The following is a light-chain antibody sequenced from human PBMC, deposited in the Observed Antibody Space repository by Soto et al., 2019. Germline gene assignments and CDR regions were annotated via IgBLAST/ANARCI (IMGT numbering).Light chain of an antibody. V-gene: IGKV1-12*01. CDR2: SAS. Sequence: DIQMTQSPTSVSASVGDRVTITCRASQDISTWLAWYQQKPGKAPSLLIYSASTLQSGVPSRFSGSGSGTEFTLTISSLQPEDFATYYCQQGNTFPPFTFGPGTRVDVK. J-gene: IGKJ3*01. CDR1: QDISTW. CDR3: QQGNTFPPFT.